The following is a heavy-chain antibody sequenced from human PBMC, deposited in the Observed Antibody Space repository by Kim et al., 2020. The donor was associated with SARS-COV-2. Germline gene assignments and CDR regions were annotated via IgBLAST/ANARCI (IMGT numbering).Heavy chain of an antibody. CDR2: INPSGGST. Sequence: ASVKVSCKASGYTFTSYYMHWVRQAPGQGLEWMGIINPSGGSTSYAQKFQGRVTMTRDTSTSTVYMELSSLRSEDTAVYYCAIALKVVPATGDAFDIWGQGTMVTVSS. CDR3: AIALKVVPATGDAFDI. J-gene: IGHJ3*02. D-gene: IGHD2-2*01. CDR1: GYTFTSYY. V-gene: IGHV1-46*01.